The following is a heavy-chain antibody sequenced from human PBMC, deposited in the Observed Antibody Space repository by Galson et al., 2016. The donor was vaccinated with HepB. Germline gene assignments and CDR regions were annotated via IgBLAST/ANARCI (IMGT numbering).Heavy chain of an antibody. V-gene: IGHV1-2*02. Sequence: SVKVSCKASGYTFTDYYMHWVRQAPGQGLEWMGWINPNSGGTNYAQKFQGRVTMTRDTSISTAYMELSRLRSDDTAVYYCARARYYDSSGHFAVDIWGQGTMVTVSS. CDR1: GYTFTDYY. CDR3: ARARYYDSSGHFAVDI. D-gene: IGHD3-22*01. J-gene: IGHJ3*02. CDR2: INPNSGGT.